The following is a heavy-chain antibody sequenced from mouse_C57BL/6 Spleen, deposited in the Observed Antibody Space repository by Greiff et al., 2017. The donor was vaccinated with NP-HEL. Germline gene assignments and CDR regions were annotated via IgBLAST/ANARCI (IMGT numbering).Heavy chain of an antibody. CDR2: IYPGSGST. CDR3: ATPTVVARSYWYFDV. D-gene: IGHD1-1*01. Sequence: QVQLQQPGAELVKPGASVKMSCKASGYTFTSYWITWVKQRPGQGLEWIGDIYPGSGSTNYNEKFKSKATLTVDTSSSTAYMQLSSLTSEDSAVYYFATPTVVARSYWYFDVWGTGTTVTVSS. J-gene: IGHJ1*03. V-gene: IGHV1-55*01. CDR1: GYTFTSYW.